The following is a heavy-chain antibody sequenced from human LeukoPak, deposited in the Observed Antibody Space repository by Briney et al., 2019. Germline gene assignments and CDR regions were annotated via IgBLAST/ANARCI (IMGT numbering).Heavy chain of an antibody. D-gene: IGHD3/OR15-3a*01. V-gene: IGHV6-1*01. CDR3: ARQTGSGLFILP. CDR1: GDSVSSNSAA. Sequence: SQTLSLTCAISGDSVSSNSAAWNWIRQSPSRGLEWLGRTYYRSKWYNDYAVSVKSRITLNPETTKNQFSLRLTSVTAADTAVYYCARQTGSGLFILPGGQGTLVTVSS. CDR2: TYYRSKWYN. J-gene: IGHJ4*02.